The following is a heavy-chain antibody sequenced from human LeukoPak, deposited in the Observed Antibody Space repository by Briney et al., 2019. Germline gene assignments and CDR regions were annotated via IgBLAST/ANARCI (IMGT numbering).Heavy chain of an antibody. CDR1: GFIFNTYW. Sequence: HGESLNISCKGSGFIFNTYWISWVRQMPGKGLEWMGIVDPTDSDVDYSPSFQGHVTISSDTSTSTVYLQWSSLKASDTAVYYCARRARYHSSFPLDFWGQGTQVIVSS. CDR3: ARRARYHSSFPLDF. J-gene: IGHJ4*02. CDR2: VDPTDSDV. V-gene: IGHV5-10-1*01. D-gene: IGHD6-13*01.